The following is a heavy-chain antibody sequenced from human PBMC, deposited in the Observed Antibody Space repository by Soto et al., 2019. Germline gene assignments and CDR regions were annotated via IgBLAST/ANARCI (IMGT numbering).Heavy chain of an antibody. V-gene: IGHV1-69*01. CDR2: ITPISGTA. D-gene: IGHD3-22*01. J-gene: IGHJ4*02. Sequence: QVQLIQSGAEVKKPGSSVKVSCKAYGGTFSRYAISWVRHAPGQGLEWMGGITPISGTANYAQKFQGRVAITADDSTSTSYMELRSLRSGDTAVYYCARGWVYDTCAYYYAYWGQGTLINVSS. CDR1: GGTFSRYA. CDR3: ARGWVYDTCAYYYAY.